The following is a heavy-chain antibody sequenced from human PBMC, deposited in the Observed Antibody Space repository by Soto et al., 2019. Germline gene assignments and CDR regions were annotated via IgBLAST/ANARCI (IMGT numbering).Heavy chain of an antibody. J-gene: IGHJ6*02. V-gene: IGHV1-18*01. CDR3: AREGVAARPGLRYFDWLAPAFGMDV. CDR2: ISAYNGNT. Sequence: ASVKVSGKASGYTFTSYGISWVRQAPGQGLEWMGWISAYNGNTNYAQKLQGRVTMTTDTSTSTAYMELRSLRSDDTAVYYCAREGVAARPGLRYFDWLAPAFGMDVWGQGTTVTVSS. CDR1: GYTFTSYG. D-gene: IGHD3-9*01.